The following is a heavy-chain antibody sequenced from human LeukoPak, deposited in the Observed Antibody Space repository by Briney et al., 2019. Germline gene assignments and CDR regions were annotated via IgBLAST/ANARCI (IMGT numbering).Heavy chain of an antibody. CDR1: GFSFSSYG. CDR2: ISYDGNNK. D-gene: IGHD3-10*01. J-gene: IGHJ4*02. Sequence: AGGSLRLSCAASGFSFSSYGIHWVRQAPGKGLEWVAVISYDGNNKDYADSVKGRFTTSRDNSKNTLYLQMNSLRDEDTAVYYCARDRYFGSGRYNYFDFWGQGTLVTVSS. CDR3: ARDRYFGSGRYNYFDF. V-gene: IGHV3-30*03.